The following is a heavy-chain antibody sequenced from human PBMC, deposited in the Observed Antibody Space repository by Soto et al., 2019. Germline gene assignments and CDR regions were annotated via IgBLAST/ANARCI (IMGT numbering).Heavy chain of an antibody. J-gene: IGHJ6*02. D-gene: IGHD2-15*01. Sequence: PGESRKISCKGSGYSFTSYWIGWVRQMPGKGLEWMGIIYPGDSDTRYSPSFQGQVTISADKSISTAYLQWSSLKASDTAMYYCARGRYCSGGSCYPHYYYYGMDVWGQGITVTVS. CDR3: ARGRYCSGGSCYPHYYYYGMDV. V-gene: IGHV5-51*01. CDR1: GYSFTSYW. CDR2: IYPGDSDT.